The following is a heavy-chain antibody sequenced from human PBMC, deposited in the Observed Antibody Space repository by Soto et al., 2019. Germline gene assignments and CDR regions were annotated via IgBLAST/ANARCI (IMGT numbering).Heavy chain of an antibody. CDR1: GFTFSSYS. D-gene: IGHD3-9*01. Sequence: EVQLVESGGGLVQPGGSLRLSCAASGFTFSSYSMNWVRQAPGKGLEWVSDISSSSSTIYYADSVKGRFTISRDNAKNPLYLQTNSLRAKHTAVYYCARDSSYYDILAGEYYCDDGMDVWGQGTTVIVSS. CDR2: ISSSSSTI. CDR3: ARDSSYYDILAGEYYCDDGMDV. V-gene: IGHV3-48*01. J-gene: IGHJ6*02.